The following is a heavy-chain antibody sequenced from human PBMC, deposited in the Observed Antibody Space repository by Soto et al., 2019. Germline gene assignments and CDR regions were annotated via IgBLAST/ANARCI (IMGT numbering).Heavy chain of an antibody. CDR1: GGSISSSSYY. D-gene: IGHD3-9*01. CDR3: ARQPNFLRFFDWFKEPSFDY. CDR2: IYYSGST. J-gene: IGHJ4*02. V-gene: IGHV4-39*01. Sequence: SETLSLTCTVSGGSISSSSYYWGWIRQPPGKGLEWIGSIYYSGSTYYNPSLKSRVTISVDTSKNQFSLKLSSVTAADTAVYYFARQPNFLRFFDWFKEPSFDYGGRGPLVTAS.